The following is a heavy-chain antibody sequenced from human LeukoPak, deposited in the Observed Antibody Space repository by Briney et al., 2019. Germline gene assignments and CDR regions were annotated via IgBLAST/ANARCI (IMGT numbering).Heavy chain of an antibody. CDR1: GFTFSNYG. V-gene: IGHV3-30*18. CDR2: ISYDGSNK. CDR3: AKDRDYGDYGPNWFDP. D-gene: IGHD4-17*01. J-gene: IGHJ5*02. Sequence: PGGSLRLSCAASGFTFSNYGMHWVRQAPGKGLEWVAVISYDGSNKYYADSVKGRFTISRDNSKNTLYLQVNSLRAEDTAVYYCAKDRDYGDYGPNWFDPWGQGTLVTVSS.